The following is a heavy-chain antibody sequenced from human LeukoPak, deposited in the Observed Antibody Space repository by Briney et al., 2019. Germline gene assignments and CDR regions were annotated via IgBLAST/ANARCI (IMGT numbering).Heavy chain of an antibody. CDR3: AKAGPGTMTFDAFDI. CDR1: AFTFSNYV. Sequence: GWSLRLSCPASAFTFSNYVMSWVRQAPGKGLEWVSTISASGERTYHADSVRGRFTISRDNSKNTLHLQMDSLRADDTAVYYCAKAGPGTMTFDAFDIWGQGTVVTVS. J-gene: IGHJ3*02. CDR2: ISASGERT. D-gene: IGHD3-22*01. V-gene: IGHV3-23*01.